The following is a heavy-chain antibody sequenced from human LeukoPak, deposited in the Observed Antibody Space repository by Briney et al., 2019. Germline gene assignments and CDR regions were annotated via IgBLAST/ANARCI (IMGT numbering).Heavy chain of an antibody. D-gene: IGHD2-21*02. CDR3: ARGVTVPAAQSWYNWFDP. CDR1: GGTFSSYA. Sequence: ASVKVSCKASGGTFSSYAISWVRQAPGQGLEWMGGIIPIFGTANYAQKFQGRVTITADESTSTAYMELSSLSSEDTAVYYCARGVTVPAAQSWYNWFDPWGQGTLVTVSS. V-gene: IGHV1-69*13. J-gene: IGHJ5*02. CDR2: IIPIFGTA.